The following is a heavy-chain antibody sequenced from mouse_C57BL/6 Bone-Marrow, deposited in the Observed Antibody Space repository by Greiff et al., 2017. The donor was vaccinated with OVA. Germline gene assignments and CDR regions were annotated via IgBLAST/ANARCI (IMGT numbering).Heavy chain of an antibody. J-gene: IGHJ3*01. CDR3: ARELGWFAY. V-gene: IGHV5-4*03. CDR1: GFTFSSYA. D-gene: IGHD4-1*01. CDR2: ISDGGSYT. Sequence: EVKVEESGGGLVKPGGSLKLSCAASGFTFSSYAMSWVRQTPEKRLEWVATISDGGSYTYYPDNVKGRFTISRDNAKNNLYLQMSHLKSEDTAMYYCARELGWFAYWGQGTLVTVSA.